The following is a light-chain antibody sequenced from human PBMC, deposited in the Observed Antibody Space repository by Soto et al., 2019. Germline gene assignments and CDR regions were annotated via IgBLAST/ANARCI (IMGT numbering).Light chain of an antibody. J-gene: IGLJ3*02. Sequence: QSALAQPASVSGSPGQSITISCSGTTNDVGGYNYVSWYQQHPGKAPKLLIYGVTDRPSGVSSRFSGSKSGNAASLTISGLQAEDEGYYYCSSDTSSYTWIFGGGTKLTVL. CDR2: GVT. CDR1: TNDVGGYNY. CDR3: SSDTSSYTWI. V-gene: IGLV2-14*03.